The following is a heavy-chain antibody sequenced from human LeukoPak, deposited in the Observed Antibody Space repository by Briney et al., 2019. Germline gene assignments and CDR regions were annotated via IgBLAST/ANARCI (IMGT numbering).Heavy chain of an antibody. CDR3: ARDPNDFWSGANAFDI. Sequence: ASVKVSCKASGYTFTGYYMHWVRQAPGQGLEWMGWINPNSGGTNYAQKFQGRVTMTRDTSISTAYMELSRLRSDDTAVYYCARDPNDFWSGANAFDIWGQGTMVTVSS. J-gene: IGHJ3*02. CDR2: INPNSGGT. CDR1: GYTFTGYY. D-gene: IGHD3-3*01. V-gene: IGHV1-2*02.